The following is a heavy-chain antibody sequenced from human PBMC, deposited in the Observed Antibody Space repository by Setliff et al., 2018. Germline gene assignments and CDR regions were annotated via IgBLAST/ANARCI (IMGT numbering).Heavy chain of an antibody. D-gene: IGHD6-13*01. J-gene: IGHJ6*02. CDR3: ARDEGSSYFYGMDV. CDR2: IYYSGST. CDR1: GGSISSSSYY. Sequence: SETLSLTCTVSGGSISSSSYYWGWIRQPPGKGLEWIGSIYYSGSTNYNPSLKSRVTTSVDTSKNQFSLRLSSVTAADTAVYYCARDEGSSYFYGMDVWGQGTTVTVSS. V-gene: IGHV4-39*07.